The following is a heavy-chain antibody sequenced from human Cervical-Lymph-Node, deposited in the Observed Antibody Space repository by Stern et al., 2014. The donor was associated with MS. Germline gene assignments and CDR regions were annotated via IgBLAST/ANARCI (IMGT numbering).Heavy chain of an antibody. Sequence: VQLVESGAEVKKPGASVKVSCKASGYTFTNYTMHWVRQAPGQRLEWMGWINAGNGNTKYSQKFQGRVTITRDTSASIAYMDLSSLRSEDTAVYYCARDCRLRYFDYWGQGTLVTVSS. CDR2: INAGNGNT. J-gene: IGHJ4*02. CDR3: ARDCRLRYFDY. V-gene: IGHV1-3*01. CDR1: GYTFTNYT.